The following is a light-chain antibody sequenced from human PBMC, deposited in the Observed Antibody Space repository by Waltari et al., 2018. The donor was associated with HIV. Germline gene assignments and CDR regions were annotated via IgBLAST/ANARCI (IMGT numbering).Light chain of an antibody. V-gene: IGLV2-23*02. CDR1: RSDVGAYIL. CDR2: EVT. Sequence: QSALTQLASVSGSPRQSLTISCTGPRSDVGAYILLSCYQQHPNKAPKLMIFEVTTRPSGVSDRFSGSRSGNTASLTISGLQTEDEGDYYCCSYTGTGIVFGGGTKLTVL. J-gene: IGLJ2*01. CDR3: CSYTGTGIV.